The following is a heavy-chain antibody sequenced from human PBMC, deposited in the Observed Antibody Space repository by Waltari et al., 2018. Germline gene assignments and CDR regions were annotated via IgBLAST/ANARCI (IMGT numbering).Heavy chain of an antibody. CDR1: GFTFDPHA. J-gene: IGHJ4*02. D-gene: IGHD6-19*01. CDR2: ITGSGSTV. CDR3: ARSGNSAWYFGVFLDY. V-gene: IGHV3-23*01. Sequence: EVQLLESGGVLVHPGGSLRLSCAASGFTFDPHAITWVRQAPGKGLEWVAYITGSGSTVHYADSVKGRFIISRDNSNKTLYLQINSLRAEDTALYYCARSGNSAWYFGVFLDYWGQGSRVTVSS.